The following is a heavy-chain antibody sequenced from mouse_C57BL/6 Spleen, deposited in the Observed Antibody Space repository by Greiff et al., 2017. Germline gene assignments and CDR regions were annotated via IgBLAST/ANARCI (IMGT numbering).Heavy chain of an antibody. CDR2: IASEDGDT. CDR1: GFNIKDYY. D-gene: IGHD2-5*01. CDR3: TTPAYYRNYVWFAY. J-gene: IGHJ3*01. Sequence: EVKLMESGAELVRPGASVKFSCTASGFNIKDYYMHWVKQRPERGLEWIGRIASEDGDTEYAPKFQDKATMTADTSSNTAYLRLSSLTSEDTDVYYCTTPAYYRNYVWFAYWGQGTLVTVSA. V-gene: IGHV14-1*01.